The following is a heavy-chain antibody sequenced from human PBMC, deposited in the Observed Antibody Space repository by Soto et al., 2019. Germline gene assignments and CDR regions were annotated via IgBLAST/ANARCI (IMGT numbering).Heavy chain of an antibody. V-gene: IGHV3-30*18. CDR3: AKEATLIVVAATEYYFDY. CDR1: GFTFSSYG. CDR2: ISYDGSNK. J-gene: IGHJ4*02. Sequence: QVQLVESGGGVVQPGRSLRLSCAASGFTFSSYGMHWVRQAPGKGLEWVAVISYDGSNKYYADSVKGRFTISRDNSKNTLYLQMNSLRAEDTAVYYCAKEATLIVVAATEYYFDYWGQGTLVTVSS. D-gene: IGHD2-15*01.